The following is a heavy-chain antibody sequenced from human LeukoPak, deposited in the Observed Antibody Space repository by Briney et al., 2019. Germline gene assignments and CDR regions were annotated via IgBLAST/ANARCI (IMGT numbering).Heavy chain of an antibody. Sequence: PSETLSLTCTVSGYSISSGYYWGWIRQPPGKGLEWIGIIYHSGRTDYNPSLKSRVTISEDTSKNQFSLKLSSVTAADTAVYYCAREGSSTWGQGTLVTVSS. J-gene: IGHJ5*02. CDR2: IYHSGRT. V-gene: IGHV4-38-2*02. CDR3: AREGSST. CDR1: GYSISSGYY.